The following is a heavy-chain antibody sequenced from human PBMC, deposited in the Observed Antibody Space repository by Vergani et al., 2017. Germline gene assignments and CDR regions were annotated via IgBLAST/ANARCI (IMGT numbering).Heavy chain of an antibody. V-gene: IGHV4-34*01. CDR3: ARVVVRGVSYDYYYMDV. D-gene: IGHD3-10*01. J-gene: IGHJ6*03. Sequence: QVQLQQWGAGLLKPSETLSLTCAVYGGSFSGYYWSWIRQPPGKGLEWIGEINHSGSTNYNPSLKSRVTISVDTSKNQFSLKLGSVTAADTAVYYCARVVVRGVSYDYYYMDVWGKGTTVTVSS. CDR1: GGSFSGYY. CDR2: INHSGST.